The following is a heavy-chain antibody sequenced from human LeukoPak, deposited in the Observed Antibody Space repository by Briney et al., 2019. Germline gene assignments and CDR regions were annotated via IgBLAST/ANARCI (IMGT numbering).Heavy chain of an antibody. CDR2: TFQGGGEI. CDR1: GFTFSRFW. V-gene: IGHV3-23*01. Sequence: GGSLRLSCAASGFTFSRFWMIWVRQPPGKGLEWVSSTFQGGGEIHYADSVRGRFTISRDNSRSTLFLQMNSLRGEDTAIYYCATYRQVMLPFESWGQGTLVTVSS. D-gene: IGHD5-18*01. CDR3: ATYRQVMLPFES. J-gene: IGHJ4*02.